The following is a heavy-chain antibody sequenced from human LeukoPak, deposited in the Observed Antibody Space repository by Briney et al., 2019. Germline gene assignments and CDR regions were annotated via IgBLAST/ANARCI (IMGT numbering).Heavy chain of an antibody. CDR2: INTDGSST. CDR1: GFTFSSYW. CDR3: AKGLDGYNWGDFDY. J-gene: IGHJ4*02. D-gene: IGHD5-24*01. Sequence: GGSLRLSCAASGFTFSSYWMHWVRQAPGKGLVWVSRINTDGSSTSYADSVKGRFTISRDNAKNSLYLQMNSLRAEDTALYYCAKGLDGYNWGDFDYWGQGTLVTVSS. V-gene: IGHV3-74*01.